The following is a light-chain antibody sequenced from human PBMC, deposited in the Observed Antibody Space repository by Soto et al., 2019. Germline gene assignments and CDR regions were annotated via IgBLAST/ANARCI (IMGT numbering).Light chain of an antibody. V-gene: IGKV3-11*01. CDR3: QQRSNWPLT. CDR2: DAS. CDR1: QSVSSY. Sequence: EIVLTQSPATPSLSPGDRATLSCRASQSVSSYLAWYQQKPGQAPRLLIYDASNRATGIPARFSGSGSGTDFTLTISSLEPEDFAVYYCQQRSNWPLTFGGGTKVDIK. J-gene: IGKJ4*01.